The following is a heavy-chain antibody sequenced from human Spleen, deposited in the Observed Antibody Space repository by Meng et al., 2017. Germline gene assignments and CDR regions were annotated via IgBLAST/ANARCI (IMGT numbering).Heavy chain of an antibody. CDR2: ISGGSNYI. CDR1: GFSFSSFY. V-gene: IGHV3-21*06. CDR3: ARRPDY. Sequence: GGSLRLSCAASGFSFSSFYMDWVRQSPGKGLEWVSSISGGSNYISYADSLQGRFTISRDNAKNSLYLQMTNLRAEDTGFYYCARRPDYWGRGVLVTVSS. J-gene: IGHJ4*02.